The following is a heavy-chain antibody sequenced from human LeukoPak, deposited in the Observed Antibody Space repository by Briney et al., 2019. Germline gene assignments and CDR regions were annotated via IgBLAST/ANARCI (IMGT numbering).Heavy chain of an antibody. CDR2: IYSGGSI. CDR1: GLTVSSNY. Sequence: PGGSLRLSCAASGLTVSSNYMNWVRQAPGKGLEWVSVIYSGGSIYYTDSVKGRFTISRDNSKNTLYLQMNSLRAEDTAIYYCARGCSSTSCCFDYWGQGTLVTVSS. CDR3: ARGCSSTSCCFDY. D-gene: IGHD2-2*01. J-gene: IGHJ4*02. V-gene: IGHV3-53*01.